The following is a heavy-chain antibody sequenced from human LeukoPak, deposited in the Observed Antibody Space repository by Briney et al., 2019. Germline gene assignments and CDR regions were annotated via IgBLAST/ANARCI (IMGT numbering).Heavy chain of an antibody. D-gene: IGHD6-13*01. CDR3: ARTWQYSSSWYLDAFDI. V-gene: IGHV3-30*14. Sequence: GGSLRLSCAASGFTVSSYAMHWVRQAPGKGLEWVAVISYDESNKYYADSVKGRFTISRDNSKNTLYLQMNSLRAEDTAVYYCARTWQYSSSWYLDAFDIWGQGTMVTVSS. J-gene: IGHJ3*02. CDR1: GFTVSSYA. CDR2: ISYDESNK.